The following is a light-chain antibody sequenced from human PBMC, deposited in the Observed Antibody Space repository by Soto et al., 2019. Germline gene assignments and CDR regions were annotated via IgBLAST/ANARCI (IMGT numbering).Light chain of an antibody. J-gene: IGKJ2*01. Sequence: AIQMTQSPSSLSASVGDRVTITCRASQGIRSDVAWYQQRPGKAPELLIYAASNLQSGVSSRFSGSGSGTVFTLTISSLQPEDFATYYCLQDDTYPYTFVQGTKLEI. CDR1: QGIRSD. CDR3: LQDDTYPYT. CDR2: AAS. V-gene: IGKV1-6*01.